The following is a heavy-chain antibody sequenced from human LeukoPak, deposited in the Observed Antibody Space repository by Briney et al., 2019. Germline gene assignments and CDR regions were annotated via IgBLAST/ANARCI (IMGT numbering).Heavy chain of an antibody. D-gene: IGHD3-22*01. Sequence: GGSLRLSCAATGVTLSSYAMSLVRQAPGKGLEWVAAISGSCGSTYYADPVKGRFTISRDNSKNTLYLQMNSLRAEDTAVYYCAKDEDYYDSSGPNPAFDIWGQGTMVTVSS. CDR1: GVTLSSYA. J-gene: IGHJ3*02. V-gene: IGHV3-23*01. CDR3: AKDEDYYDSSGPNPAFDI. CDR2: ISGSCGST.